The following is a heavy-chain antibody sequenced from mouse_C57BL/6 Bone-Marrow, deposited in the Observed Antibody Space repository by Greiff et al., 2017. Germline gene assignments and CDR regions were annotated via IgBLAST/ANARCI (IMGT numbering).Heavy chain of an antibody. V-gene: IGHV3-6*01. D-gene: IGHD1-1*01. CDR2: ISYDGSN. J-gene: IGHJ3*01. CDR1: GYSITSGYY. CDR3: ARGKAVVGRFAY. Sequence: VQVVESGPGLVKPSQSLSLTCSVTGYSITSGYYWNWIRQFPGNKLEWMGYISYDGSNNYNPSLKHRISITRDTSKNQFFLKLNSVTTEDTATYYCARGKAVVGRFAYWCQGTLVTVSA.